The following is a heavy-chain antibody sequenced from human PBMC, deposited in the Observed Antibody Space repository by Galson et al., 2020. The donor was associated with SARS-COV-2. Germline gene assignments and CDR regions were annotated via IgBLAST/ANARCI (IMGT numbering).Heavy chain of an antibody. Sequence: QAGGSLRLSCAASGFTFSSYGMHWVRQAPGKGLEWVAVIWYDGSNKYYADSVKGRFTISRDNSKNTLYLQMNSLRAEDTAVYYCARDPYYYDSSGYYYWMHLDYYFDYWGQGTLVTVSS. V-gene: IGHV3-33*01. CDR2: IWYDGSNK. CDR3: ARDPYYYDSSGYYYWMHLDYYFDY. CDR1: GFTFSSYG. J-gene: IGHJ4*02. D-gene: IGHD3-22*01.